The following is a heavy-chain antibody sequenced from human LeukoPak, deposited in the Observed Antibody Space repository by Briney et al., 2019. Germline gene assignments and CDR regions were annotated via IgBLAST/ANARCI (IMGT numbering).Heavy chain of an antibody. V-gene: IGHV3-21*01. D-gene: IGHD3-16*01. CDR2: FGSDLSFR. Sequence: GGSLRLSCAGSGFTFSHYSMNWVRQAPGKGLEWVASFGSDLSFRSVADSLKGRFTIFRDNAKNSLFLQMNSLRAEDTAVYYCARGRPLGANFWVYWGQGTLVTVSS. CDR3: ARGRPLGANFWVY. J-gene: IGHJ4*02. CDR1: GFTFSHYS.